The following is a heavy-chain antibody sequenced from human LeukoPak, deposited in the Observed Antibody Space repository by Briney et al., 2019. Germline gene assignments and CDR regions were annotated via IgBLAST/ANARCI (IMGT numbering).Heavy chain of an antibody. D-gene: IGHD3-22*01. CDR1: GFTFSSYS. CDR2: ISSSSSTI. CDR3: ARDWEYYDSSGYYLPLPGAFDI. Sequence: GGSLRLSCAASGFTFSSYSMNWVRQAPGKGLEWVSYISSSSSTIYYADSVKGRFTISRDNAKNSLYLQMNSLRAEDTAVYYCARDWEYYDSSGYYLPLPGAFDIWGQGTMVTVSS. J-gene: IGHJ3*02. V-gene: IGHV3-48*01.